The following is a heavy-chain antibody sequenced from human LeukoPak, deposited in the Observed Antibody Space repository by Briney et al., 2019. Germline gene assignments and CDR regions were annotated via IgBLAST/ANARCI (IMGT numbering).Heavy chain of an antibody. CDR2: ISGSGGGT. V-gene: IGHV3-23*01. J-gene: IGHJ4*02. Sequence: GGSLRLSCAASGFTFSSYAMNWVRQAPGKGLEWVSAISGSGGGTFYADSVVGRFTISRDNSKNTLYLQMNGLRAEDTAVCYCAKTPGDYGGRSRDHLDYWGQGTLVTVSS. D-gene: IGHD4-23*01. CDR1: GFTFSSYA. CDR3: AKTPGDYGGRSRDHLDY.